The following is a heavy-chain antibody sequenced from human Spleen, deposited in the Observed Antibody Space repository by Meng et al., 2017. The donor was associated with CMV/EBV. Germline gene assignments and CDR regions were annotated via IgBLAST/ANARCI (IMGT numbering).Heavy chain of an antibody. CDR2: INHSGST. CDR3: APRFYYYGSGSYYKGAFDI. Sequence: SETLSLTCAVYGGSSSGYYWSWIRQPPGKGLEWIGEINHSGSTNYNPSLKSRVTISVDTSKNQFSLKLSSVTAADTAVYYCAPRFYYYGSGSYYKGAFDIWGQGTMVTVSS. CDR1: GGSSSGYY. D-gene: IGHD3-10*01. V-gene: IGHV4-34*01. J-gene: IGHJ3*02.